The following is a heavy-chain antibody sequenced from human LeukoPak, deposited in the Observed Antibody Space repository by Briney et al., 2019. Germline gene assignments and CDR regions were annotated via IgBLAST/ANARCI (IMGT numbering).Heavy chain of an antibody. CDR1: GGSMSSYY. J-gene: IGHJ4*02. Sequence: PSETLSLTCSVSGGSMSSYYWSWIRQPAGKGLEWIGRIYTSGSTNYNPSFKSRVTMSVDTSKNQFSLKLSSVTAADTAVYYCARGVGLTQGGTFDYWGQGTLVTVSS. V-gene: IGHV4-4*07. CDR2: IYTSGST. CDR3: ARGVGLTQGGTFDY. D-gene: IGHD1-1*01.